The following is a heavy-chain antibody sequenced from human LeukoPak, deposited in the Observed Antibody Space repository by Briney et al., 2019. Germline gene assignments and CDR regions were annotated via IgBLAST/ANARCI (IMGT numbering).Heavy chain of an antibody. Sequence: GSLRLSCAASGFTFSRYALSWVRQAPGKGLEWVSAISGSGGSTYYADSVKGRFTISRDNSKNTLYLQMNSLRAEDTAVYYCAKAPYSNYEENWFDPWGQGTLVTVSS. J-gene: IGHJ5*02. CDR1: GFTFSRYA. CDR2: ISGSGGST. D-gene: IGHD4-11*01. CDR3: AKAPYSNYEENWFDP. V-gene: IGHV3-23*01.